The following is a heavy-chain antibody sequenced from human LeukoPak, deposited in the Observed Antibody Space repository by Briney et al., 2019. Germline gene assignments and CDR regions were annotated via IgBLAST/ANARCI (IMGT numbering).Heavy chain of an antibody. CDR1: GYSFSDYY. J-gene: IGHJ3*02. Sequence: ASVKVSCKASGYSFSDYYLHWVRQAPGQGLEWMGWINPNSGDTNYALRFQGRVTMTRDTSISTAYMEVSRLRSDDTAVYYCATTILSHAFDIWGQGTLVTVSS. V-gene: IGHV1-2*02. D-gene: IGHD2-15*01. CDR2: INPNSGDT. CDR3: ATTILSHAFDI.